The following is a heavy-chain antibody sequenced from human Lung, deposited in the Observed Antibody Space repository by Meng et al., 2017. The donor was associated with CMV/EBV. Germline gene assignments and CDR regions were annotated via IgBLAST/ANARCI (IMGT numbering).Heavy chain of an antibody. V-gene: IGHV3-53*01. Sequence: GESLKISCAASGFTVRNNYMSWVRQAPGKGLEWVSVIYSDGYTYYADSVKGRFTISRDNYKDTLYLQMNSLRAEDTAVYYCARVRDVVVVFTTLAFDIWGQGTMVTVSS. D-gene: IGHD2-15*01. CDR3: ARVRDVVVVFTTLAFDI. J-gene: IGHJ3*02. CDR1: GFTVRNNY. CDR2: IYSDGYT.